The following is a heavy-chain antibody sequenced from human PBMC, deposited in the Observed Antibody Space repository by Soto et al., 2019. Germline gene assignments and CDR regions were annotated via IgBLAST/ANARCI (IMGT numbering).Heavy chain of an antibody. J-gene: IGHJ6*02. CDR2: IYYSGST. V-gene: IGHV4-30-4*01. Sequence: SETLSLTCTVSGGSISSGDYYWSWIRQPPGKGLEWIGYIYYSGSTYYNPSLKSRVTISVDTSKNQFSLKLSSVTAADTAVYYCTRAFIEDYGYYYYGMDVWGQGTTVTVSS. CDR3: TRAFIEDYGYYYYGMDV. D-gene: IGHD4-17*01. CDR1: GGSISSGDYY.